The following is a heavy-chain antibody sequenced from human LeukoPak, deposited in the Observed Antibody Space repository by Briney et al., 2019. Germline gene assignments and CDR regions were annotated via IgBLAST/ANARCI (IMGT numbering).Heavy chain of an antibody. D-gene: IGHD3-10*01. CDR2: ISYDGSNK. V-gene: IGHV3-30*18. CDR3: AKDRAPFGESPFDY. J-gene: IGHJ4*02. Sequence: GGSLRLSCAASGFTFSTYSMNWVRQAPGKGLEWVAVISYDGSNKYYADSVKGRFTISRDNSKNTLYLQMNSLRAEDTAVYYCAKDRAPFGESPFDYWGQGTLVTVSS. CDR1: GFTFSTYS.